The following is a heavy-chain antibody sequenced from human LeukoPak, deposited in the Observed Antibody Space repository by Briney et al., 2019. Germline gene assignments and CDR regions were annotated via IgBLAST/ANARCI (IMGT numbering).Heavy chain of an antibody. D-gene: IGHD1-1*01. CDR3: AREANFYYYMDV. Sequence: SVKVSCKASGYTFTSYGITWVRQAPGQGLEWMGGITPIYGTTDYAQRFQGRVTISADESTSTAYIELSSLRSDDTAVYYCAREANFYYYMDVWGKGTTVTVSS. CDR1: GYTFTSYG. CDR2: ITPIYGTT. V-gene: IGHV1-69*13. J-gene: IGHJ6*03.